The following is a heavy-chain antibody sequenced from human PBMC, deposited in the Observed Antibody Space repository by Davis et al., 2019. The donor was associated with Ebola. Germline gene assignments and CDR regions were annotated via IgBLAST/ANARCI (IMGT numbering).Heavy chain of an antibody. CDR2: IRSKANSYAT. Sequence: GESLKISCAASGFTFSGSAMHWVRQASGKGLEWVGRIRSKANSYATAYAGSVKGRFTISRDDSKNTAYLQMNSLKTEDTAVYYCTSSSPDYWGQGTLVTVSS. CDR3: TSSSPDY. V-gene: IGHV3-73*01. J-gene: IGHJ4*02. CDR1: GFTFSGSA. D-gene: IGHD6-6*01.